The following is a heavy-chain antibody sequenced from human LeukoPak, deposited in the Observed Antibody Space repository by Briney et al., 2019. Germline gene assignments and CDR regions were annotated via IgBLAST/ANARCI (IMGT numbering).Heavy chain of an antibody. CDR3: AKSLRVLRFLEWLLYFDY. Sequence: GASLRLSCAASGFTFSSYAMSWVRQAPGKGLEWVSAISGSGGSTYYADSVKGRFTISRDNSKNTLYLQMNSLRAEDTAVYYRAKSLRVLRFLEWLLYFDYWGQGTLVTVSS. D-gene: IGHD3-3*01. J-gene: IGHJ4*02. V-gene: IGHV3-23*01. CDR2: ISGSGGST. CDR1: GFTFSSYA.